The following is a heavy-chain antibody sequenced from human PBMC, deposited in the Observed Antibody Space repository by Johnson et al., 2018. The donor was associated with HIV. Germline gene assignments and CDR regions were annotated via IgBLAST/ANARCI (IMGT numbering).Heavy chain of an antibody. V-gene: IGHV3-66*01. J-gene: IGHJ3*02. D-gene: IGHD5-12*01. CDR3: ARDVDKDAFDI. CDR1: GFSVSNYY. Sequence: VQLVESGGNLVQPGGSLRLSCAASGFSVSNYYMSWVRQAPGKGLELVSVIYSGGSTYYADSVKGSFTISRDNSKNTLYLQMNSLRAEDTAVYYCARDVDKDAFDIWGQGTMVTVSS. CDR2: IYSGGST.